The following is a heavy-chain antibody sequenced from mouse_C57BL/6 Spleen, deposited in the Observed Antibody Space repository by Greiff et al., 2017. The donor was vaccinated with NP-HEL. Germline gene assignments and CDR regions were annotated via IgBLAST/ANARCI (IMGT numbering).Heavy chain of an antibody. V-gene: IGHV1-72*01. Sequence: QVQLQQPGAELVKPGASVKLSCKASGYTFTSYWMHWVKQRPGRGLEWIGRIDPNSGGTKYNEKFKSKATLTVDKPSSTAYMQLSSLTSEDSAVYYCARGGRQKFITTVVENFDYWGQGTTLTVSS. CDR3: ARGGRQKFITTVVENFDY. CDR2: IDPNSGGT. CDR1: GYTFTSYW. D-gene: IGHD1-1*01. J-gene: IGHJ2*01.